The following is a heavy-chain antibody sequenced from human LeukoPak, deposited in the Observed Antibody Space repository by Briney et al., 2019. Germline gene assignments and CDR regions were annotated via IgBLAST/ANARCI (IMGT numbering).Heavy chain of an antibody. CDR2: IIPIFGTA. J-gene: IGHJ4*02. CDR3: ARGGPFPRGSSSREYYLDY. V-gene: IGHV1-69*05. Sequence: ASVKVSCKASGGTFSSYAISWVRQAPGQGREWMGRIIPIFGTANYAQKFQGRVTITTDESTSTAYMEQSSPRCEDKAVFYCARGGPFPRGSSSREYYLDYGGQGTLVTVS. CDR1: GGTFSSYA. D-gene: IGHD6-6*01.